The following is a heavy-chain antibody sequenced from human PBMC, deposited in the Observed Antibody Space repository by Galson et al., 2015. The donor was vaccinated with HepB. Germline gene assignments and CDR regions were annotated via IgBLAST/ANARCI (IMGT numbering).Heavy chain of an antibody. V-gene: IGHV1-8*01. J-gene: IGHJ4*02. D-gene: IGHD2-15*01. CDR1: GYTFISYD. Sequence: SVKVSCKASGYTFISYDINWVRQAPGQGLEWMGWMNPRSGNAGFAQNLQGRVTVTRDASTNTVYMELASLRSDDTATYYCARGRRGSDRHVVFDYWGQGALVTVSS. CDR2: MNPRSGNA. CDR3: ARGRRGSDRHVVFDY.